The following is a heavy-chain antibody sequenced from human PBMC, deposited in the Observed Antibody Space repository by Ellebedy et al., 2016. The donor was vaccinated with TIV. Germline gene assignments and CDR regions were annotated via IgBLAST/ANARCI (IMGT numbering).Heavy chain of an antibody. CDR3: ARDGTAHDAFDI. Sequence: SETLSLXCAVYGGSFSGYYWSWIRQPPGKGLEWIGEINHSGSTNYNPSLKSRVTISVDTSKNQFSLKLSSVTAADTAVYYCARDGTAHDAFDIWGQGTMVTVSS. J-gene: IGHJ3*02. CDR2: INHSGST. CDR1: GGSFSGYY. V-gene: IGHV4-34*01. D-gene: IGHD1-26*01.